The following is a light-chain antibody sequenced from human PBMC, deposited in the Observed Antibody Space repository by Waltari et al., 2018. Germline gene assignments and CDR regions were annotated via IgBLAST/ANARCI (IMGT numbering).Light chain of an antibody. Sequence: QSVLTQPPSASGTPGQRVTISCSGSSSNIVRNYVSWYQQLPGTAPKLLLYRNNPRPSGGPDRFSGSTSGTSASLAISGLRSEDEADYYCAAWDDSLSGVVFGGGTKLTV. V-gene: IGLV1-47*01. CDR1: SSNIVRNY. CDR3: AAWDDSLSGVV. CDR2: RNN. J-gene: IGLJ2*01.